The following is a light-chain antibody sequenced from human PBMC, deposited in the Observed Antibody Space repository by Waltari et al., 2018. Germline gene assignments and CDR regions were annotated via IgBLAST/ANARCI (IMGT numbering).Light chain of an antibody. CDR2: WAS. CDR1: QSVLYSSNNKNY. Sequence: DIVMPQSPDSLAVSLGERATINCKSSQSVLYSSNNKNYLAWYQQKPGQHPKLLIYWASNRESGAPDRFSVSGSWTDFTLTISNLQAEDVAVSYCQQYYSNILTFGGGTKVEIK. V-gene: IGKV4-1*01. J-gene: IGKJ4*01. CDR3: QQYYSNILT.